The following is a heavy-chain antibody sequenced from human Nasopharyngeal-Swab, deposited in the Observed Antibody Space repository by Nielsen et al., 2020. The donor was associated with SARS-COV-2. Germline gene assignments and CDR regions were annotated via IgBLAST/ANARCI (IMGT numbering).Heavy chain of an antibody. J-gene: IGHJ6*03. Sequence: RQAPGKGLERIGYIYYSGSTYYNPSLKSRVTISVDTSKNQFSLKLSSVTAADTAVYYCARDPTPLNYYYYYYMDVWGKGTTVTVSS. CDR3: ARDPTPLNYYYYYYMDV. V-gene: IGHV4-30-4*01. CDR2: IYYSGST.